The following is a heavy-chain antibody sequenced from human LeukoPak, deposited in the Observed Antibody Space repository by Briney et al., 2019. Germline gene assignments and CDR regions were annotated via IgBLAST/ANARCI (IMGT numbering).Heavy chain of an antibody. J-gene: IGHJ4*02. V-gene: IGHV3-21*01. CDR1: GFTFSSYS. CDR2: ISSSSSYI. Sequence: GGSLRLSCAASGFTFSSYSMNWVRQAPGKGLEWVSSISSSSSYIYYADSVKGRFTISRDNAKNSLYLQMNSLRAEDTAVHYCAREGNDYGDYWGQGTLVTVSS. CDR3: AREGNDYGDY.